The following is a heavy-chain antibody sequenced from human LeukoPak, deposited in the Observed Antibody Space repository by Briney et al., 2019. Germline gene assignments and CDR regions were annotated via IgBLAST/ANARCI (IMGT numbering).Heavy chain of an antibody. CDR2: ISTDGRYK. D-gene: IGHD3-16*01. V-gene: IGHV3-30*04. Sequence: GGCLRLSCAVSGFTFSSFPFHWVRQAPGKGREWVAAISTDGRYKYHGDSVKGRFTISRDNPMNTLYLQMNGLRPDDTAVYYCARSLIPGRWYFDLWGRGTLVTVSS. J-gene: IGHJ2*01. CDR1: GFTFSSFP. CDR3: ARSLIPGRWYFDL.